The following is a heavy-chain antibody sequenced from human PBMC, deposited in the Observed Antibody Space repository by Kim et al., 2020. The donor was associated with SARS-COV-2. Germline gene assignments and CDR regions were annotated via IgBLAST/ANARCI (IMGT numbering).Heavy chain of an antibody. CDR3: ARGSTQENFDY. J-gene: IGHJ4*02. V-gene: IGHV4-34*01. Sequence: TNYNPSLKSRVTISVDTSKNQFSLKLSSVTAADTAVYYCARGSTQENFDYWGQGTLVTVSS. CDR2: T.